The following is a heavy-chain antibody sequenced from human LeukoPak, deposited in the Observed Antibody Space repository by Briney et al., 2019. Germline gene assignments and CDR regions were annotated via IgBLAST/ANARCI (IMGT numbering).Heavy chain of an antibody. Sequence: PSETLSLTCAVYGGSFSGYYWSWIRQPPGKGLEWIGEINHSGSTNYNPSLKSRVTISVDTSKNQFSLKLSSVTAADTAVYYCASYYAIDAFDIWGQGTMVTVPS. CDR1: GGSFSGYY. J-gene: IGHJ3*02. V-gene: IGHV4-34*01. CDR2: INHSGST. D-gene: IGHD3-10*01. CDR3: ASYYAIDAFDI.